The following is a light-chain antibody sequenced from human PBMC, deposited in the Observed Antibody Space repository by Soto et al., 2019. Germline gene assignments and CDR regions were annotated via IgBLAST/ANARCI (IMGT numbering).Light chain of an antibody. CDR2: DAS. J-gene: IGKJ4*01. CDR3: QQRSNWPST. V-gene: IGKV3-11*01. Sequence: EIVLTQSPATLSLSPGNRATLSCRASQSVSGYLAWYQQKPGQAPRLLIYDASNRATGIPARFSGSGSGTDSAPTITSAEPEDFAVYYGQQRSNWPSTCGGGTKVEI. CDR1: QSVSGY.